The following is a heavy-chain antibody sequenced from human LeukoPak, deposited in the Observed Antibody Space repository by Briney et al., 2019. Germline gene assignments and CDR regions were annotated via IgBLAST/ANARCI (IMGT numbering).Heavy chain of an antibody. CDR1: GASISSSSHY. CDR2: IYTSGST. J-gene: IGHJ3*02. V-gene: IGHV4-61*02. D-gene: IGHD6-6*01. Sequence: ASETLSLTCTVSGASISSSSHYWGWIRQPAGKGLEWIGRIYTSGSTNYNPSLKSRVTISVDTSKNQFSLKLSSETAADTAVYYCARALGIAARLPHDAFDIWGQGTMVTVSS. CDR3: ARALGIAARLPHDAFDI.